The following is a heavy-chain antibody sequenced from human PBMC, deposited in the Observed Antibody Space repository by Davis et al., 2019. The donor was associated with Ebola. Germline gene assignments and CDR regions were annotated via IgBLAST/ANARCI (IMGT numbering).Heavy chain of an antibody. J-gene: IGHJ5*02. Sequence: ASVQVSCKASGYTFTSYDINWVRQATGQGLEWMGWINPNSGNTGYAQKFQGRVSMSRNTSISTAYMELSSLRSEDTAVYYCARAPSYRSSKWDWFDPWGQGTLVTFSS. CDR2: INPNSGNT. CDR3: ARAPSYRSSKWDWFDP. D-gene: IGHD1-26*01. V-gene: IGHV1-8*01. CDR1: GYTFTSYD.